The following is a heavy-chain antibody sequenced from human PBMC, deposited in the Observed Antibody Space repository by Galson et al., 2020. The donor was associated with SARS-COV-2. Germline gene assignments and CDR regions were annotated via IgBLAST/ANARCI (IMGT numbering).Heavy chain of an antibody. D-gene: IGHD3-10*01. CDR1: GFTLSDHY. V-gene: IGHV3-11*01. CDR2: INHGGATT. CDR3: ARAKADARGYYLGFDC. J-gene: IGHJ4*02. Sequence: GESLKISCAASGFTLSDHYMGWIRHAPGKGPEWISYINHGGATTFYADSVKGRFTISRDNAKNSLYLQMNILRAEDTAVYYCARAKADARGYYLGFDCWGQGTLVTVSS.